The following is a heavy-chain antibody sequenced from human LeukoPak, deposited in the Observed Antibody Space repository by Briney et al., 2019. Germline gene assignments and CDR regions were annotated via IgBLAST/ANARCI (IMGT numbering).Heavy chain of an antibody. V-gene: IGHV4-59*01. CDR1: GGSTSSYY. D-gene: IGHD6-13*01. J-gene: IGHJ6*03. CDR2: IYYSGST. CDR3: ARGSSSWYRPHYYYYYMDV. Sequence: SETLSLTCTVSGGSTSSYYWSWIRQPPGKGLEWIGYIYYSGSTNYNPSLKSRVTISVDTSKNPFSLKLSSVTAADTAVYYCARGSSSWYRPHYYYYYMDVWGKGTTVTVSS.